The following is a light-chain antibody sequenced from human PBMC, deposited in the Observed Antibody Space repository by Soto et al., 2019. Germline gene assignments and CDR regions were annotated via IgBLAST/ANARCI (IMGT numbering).Light chain of an antibody. J-gene: IGKJ2*01. Sequence: EIVLTQSPGTLSLSPGERATLSCRASQSVSSRDLAWYQQKPGQAPRLLIYATSSRAADIPDRFSGSGSGTDFNLTISRLEPEDFAGYYCQQYDNSPGYTFGQGTKLESK. V-gene: IGKV3-20*01. CDR3: QQYDNSPGYT. CDR2: ATS. CDR1: QSVSSRD.